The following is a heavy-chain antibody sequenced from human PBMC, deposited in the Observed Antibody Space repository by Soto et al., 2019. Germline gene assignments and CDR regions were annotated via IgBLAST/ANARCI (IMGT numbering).Heavy chain of an antibody. D-gene: IGHD5-12*01. J-gene: IGHJ6*02. CDR1: GYIFTTYW. CDR2: IYPTDSDT. Sequence: GESLKISCQGSGYIFTTYWIGWVRQMPGKGLEWMGIIYPTDSDTKYSPSFQGQVTISADKSISTAYLQWSSLRASDTAVYYCARSGYSSHGMDVWGQGTTVTVSS. V-gene: IGHV5-51*01. CDR3: ARSGYSSHGMDV.